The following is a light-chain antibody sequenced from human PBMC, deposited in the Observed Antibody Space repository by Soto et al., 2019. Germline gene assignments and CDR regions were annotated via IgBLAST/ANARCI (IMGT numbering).Light chain of an antibody. J-gene: IGKJ4*01. CDR3: QQYNEWPLT. Sequence: EIVMTQSPATLSVSPGERATLSCRASESVSNNLAWYQQKFGQAPRLLIYHASTRATGIPARFSGSGSGTELTLTISSLQSKDFALYYCQQYNEWPLTFGGGTKVEIK. CDR1: ESVSNN. V-gene: IGKV3-15*01. CDR2: HAS.